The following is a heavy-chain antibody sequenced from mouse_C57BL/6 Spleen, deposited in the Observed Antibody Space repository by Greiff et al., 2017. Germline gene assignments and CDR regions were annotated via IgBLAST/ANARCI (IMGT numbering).Heavy chain of an antibody. CDR3: ARDGRYAMDY. Sequence: QVQLQQPGAELVKPGASVKLSCKASGYTFTSYWMHWVKQRPGQGLEWIGMIHPNSGSANYNEKFKSKATLTVDKSSSTAYMQLSSLTSEDSAVYYCARDGRYAMDYWGQGTSVTVSS. J-gene: IGHJ4*01. CDR2: IHPNSGSA. D-gene: IGHD1-1*02. CDR1: GYTFTSYW. V-gene: IGHV1-64*01.